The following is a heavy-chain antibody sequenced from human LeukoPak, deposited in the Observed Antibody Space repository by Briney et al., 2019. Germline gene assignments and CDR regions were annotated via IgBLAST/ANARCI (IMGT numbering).Heavy chain of an antibody. CDR3: ARGRYSSSWYLDY. Sequence: SQTLSLTCAVSGGSISSGGYYWSWIRQPPGKGLEWIGSIYYSGSTNYNPSLKSRVTISVDTSKNQFSLRLSSVTAADTAVYYCARGRYSSSWYLDYWGQGALVTVSS. CDR2: IYYSGST. V-gene: IGHV4-61*08. CDR1: GGSISSGGYY. D-gene: IGHD6-13*01. J-gene: IGHJ4*02.